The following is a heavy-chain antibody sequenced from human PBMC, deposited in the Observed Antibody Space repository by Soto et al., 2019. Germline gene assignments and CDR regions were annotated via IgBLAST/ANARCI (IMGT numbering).Heavy chain of an antibody. CDR1: GGSISSSSFY. J-gene: IGHJ4*02. D-gene: IGHD2-21*02. CDR3: ARHYCGGDCYSGHGFDY. V-gene: IGHV4-39*01. Sequence: QLQLQESGPGLVKPSETLSLTCSVSGGSISSSSFYWGWIRQPPGQGLEWIGVSYYSGSTYYNPSLKSRVTISVDTSKNQFSLRLSSVTAADTAVYYCARHYCGGDCYSGHGFDYWGQGTLVTVSS. CDR2: SYYSGST.